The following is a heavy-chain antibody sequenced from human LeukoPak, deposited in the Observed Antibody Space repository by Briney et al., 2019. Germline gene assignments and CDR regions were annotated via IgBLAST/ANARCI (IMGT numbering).Heavy chain of an antibody. D-gene: IGHD6-19*01. CDR1: GFTVSSNY. Sequence: GGSLRLSCAASGFTVSSNYMSWVRQAPGKGLEWVAVISYDGSNKYYADSVKGRFTISRDNSKNTLYLQMNSLRAEDTAVYYCARDGSGPFDYWGQGTLVTVSS. J-gene: IGHJ4*02. CDR3: ARDGSGPFDY. V-gene: IGHV3-30-3*01. CDR2: ISYDGSNK.